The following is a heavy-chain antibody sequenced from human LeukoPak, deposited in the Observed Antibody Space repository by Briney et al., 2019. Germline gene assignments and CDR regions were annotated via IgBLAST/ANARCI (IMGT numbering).Heavy chain of an antibody. Sequence: GGSLRLSCAASGFTFSSYWMHWVRQAPGKGLVWVSRINSDGSSTSYADSVKGRFTISRDNAKNTLYLQMNSLGAEDTAVYYCASPTTAAGTGYYYYGMDVWGKGTTVTVSS. J-gene: IGHJ6*04. V-gene: IGHV3-74*01. CDR3: ASPTTAAGTGYYYYGMDV. CDR2: INSDGSST. D-gene: IGHD6-13*01. CDR1: GFTFSSYW.